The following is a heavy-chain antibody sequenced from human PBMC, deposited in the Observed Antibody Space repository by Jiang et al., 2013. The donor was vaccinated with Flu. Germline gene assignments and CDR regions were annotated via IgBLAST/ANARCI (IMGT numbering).Heavy chain of an antibody. J-gene: IGHJ3*02. Sequence: VQLVESGGGLVQPGGSLRLSCAASGFIFSLYSMNWVRQAPGKELEWVSYISSSGTTYYGDSVKGRFTISRDDARTSVYLQLNSLRVDDTAVYYCARDTGGVLDIWGQGTMVTVSS. CDR1: GFIFSLYS. CDR3: ARDTGGVLDI. CDR2: ISSSGTT. V-gene: IGHV3-48*01. D-gene: IGHD6-13*01.